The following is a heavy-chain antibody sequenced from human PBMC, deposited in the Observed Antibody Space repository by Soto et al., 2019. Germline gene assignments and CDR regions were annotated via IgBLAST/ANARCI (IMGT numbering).Heavy chain of an antibody. CDR3: ASRSSGWDFDY. CDR1: GFTFSSDA. Sequence: EVQLLESGGGLVQPGGSLRLSCAASGFTFSSDAMNWVRQAPGKGLEWVSVISGSGGSTYYADSVKGRFTISRDNSKNMLYMQMNSPSAEDTAVYYGASRSSGWDFDYWGQGALVTVSS. J-gene: IGHJ4*02. V-gene: IGHV3-23*01. CDR2: ISGSGGST. D-gene: IGHD6-19*01.